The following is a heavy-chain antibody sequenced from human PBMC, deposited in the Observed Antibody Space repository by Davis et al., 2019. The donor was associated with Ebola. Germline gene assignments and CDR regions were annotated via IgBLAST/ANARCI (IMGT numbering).Heavy chain of an antibody. J-gene: IGHJ5*02. D-gene: IGHD3-3*01. Sequence: MPSETLSLTCTVSGGPISSYYWSWVLQPPGKGLEWIGYIYYSGSTNYNPSLKSRVTISVDTSKNQFSLKLSSVTAADTAVYYCARVDYDFWSGYYTGNWFDPWGQGTLVTVSS. V-gene: IGHV4-59*01. CDR2: IYYSGST. CDR3: ARVDYDFWSGYYTGNWFDP. CDR1: GGPISSYY.